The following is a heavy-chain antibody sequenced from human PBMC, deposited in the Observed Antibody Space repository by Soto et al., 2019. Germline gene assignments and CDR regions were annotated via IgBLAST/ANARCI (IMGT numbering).Heavy chain of an antibody. V-gene: IGHV5-10-1*01. J-gene: IGHJ1*01. D-gene: IGHD3-22*01. Sequence: GESLKISCKGSGYSFTSYWISWVRQMPGKGLEWMGRIDPSDSYTNYSPSFQGHVTISADKSISTAYLQWSSLKASDTAMYYCARHRYYYDSSGYPEYWAQGTLVTVSS. CDR1: GYSFTSYW. CDR2: IDPSDSYT. CDR3: ARHRYYYDSSGYPEY.